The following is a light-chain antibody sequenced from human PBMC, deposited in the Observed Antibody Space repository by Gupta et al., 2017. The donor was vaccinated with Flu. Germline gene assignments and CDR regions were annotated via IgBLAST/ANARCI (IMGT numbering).Light chain of an antibody. CDR3: QQEDSSPST. CDR2: AAS. J-gene: IGKJ2*02. CDR1: QGISSY. Sequence: SSLSASTGDRVTITCRASQGISSYLAWYQQKPGKAPKLLIYAASTLQSGVPSRFSGSGSGTDITLTISCLQSEDFATYYCQQEDSSPSTFGQGTKVEIK. V-gene: IGKV1-8*01.